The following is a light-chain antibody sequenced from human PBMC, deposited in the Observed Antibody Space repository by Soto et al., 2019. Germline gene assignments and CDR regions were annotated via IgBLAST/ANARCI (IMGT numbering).Light chain of an antibody. Sequence: DIVLTQSPGTLSLSPGERSTLSCRASESISNSYLAWYQQKPGQAPRLLISGASTGATCIPARFSGSGSGTDFTLTISRVEPEDFAVYYCQQYGSSPRTFGHGTKVDI. V-gene: IGKV3-20*01. J-gene: IGKJ1*01. CDR3: QQYGSSPRT. CDR1: ESISNSY. CDR2: GAS.